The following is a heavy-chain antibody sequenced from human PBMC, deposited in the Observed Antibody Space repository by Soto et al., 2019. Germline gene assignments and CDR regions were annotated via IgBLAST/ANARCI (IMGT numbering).Heavy chain of an antibody. V-gene: IGHV3-30-3*01. CDR3: ARGGGFCGADCYKGGIDY. Sequence: ESGGGVVQSGRSLRLSCAASGFIFSPYTMHWVRQTPGKGLEWVAVISYDGNDKYYADSVKGRFTISRDNSKNTLYLQMNSLRAEDTALYYCARGGGFCGADCYKGGIDYWGQGTLVTVSS. CDR1: GFIFSPYT. CDR2: ISYDGNDK. D-gene: IGHD2-21*02. J-gene: IGHJ4*02.